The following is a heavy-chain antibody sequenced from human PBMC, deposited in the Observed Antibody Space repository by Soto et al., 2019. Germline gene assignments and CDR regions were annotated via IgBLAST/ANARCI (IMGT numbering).Heavy chain of an antibody. J-gene: IGHJ4*02. CDR2: ISGGSSVT. V-gene: IGHV3-23*01. CDR1: GFTFSDYA. D-gene: IGHD3-10*01. CDR3: AKVLSKNYYYPFDF. Sequence: PXVSLRLSCTASGFTFSDYAMAWVRQAPGKGLEWVSTISGGSSVTYYGDSVKGRFTISRDNAKKTLFLQLNRLSAEDTATYYCAKVLSKNYYYPFDFWGQGTQVNVSS.